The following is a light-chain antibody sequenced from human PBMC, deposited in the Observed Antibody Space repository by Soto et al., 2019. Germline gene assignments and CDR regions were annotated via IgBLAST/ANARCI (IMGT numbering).Light chain of an antibody. CDR3: QQYGSSPRT. CDR1: QSVSSSY. V-gene: IGKV3-20*01. Sequence: ENVLTQSPGTLSLSPGERATLSCRASQSVSSSYLARYQQKPGQAPRLLIYGASSRATGIPDRFSGSGSGTEFTLTISRLEPEDFAVYYCQQYGSSPRTFGQGTKVEIK. CDR2: GAS. J-gene: IGKJ1*01.